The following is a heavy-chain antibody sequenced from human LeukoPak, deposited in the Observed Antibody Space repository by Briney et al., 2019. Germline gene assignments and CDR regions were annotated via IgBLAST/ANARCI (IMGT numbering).Heavy chain of an antibody. Sequence: VASVKVSCKASGGTFSSYAISWVRQAPGQGLEWMGGIIPIFGTANYAQKFQGRVAITADESTSTAYMELSSLRSEDTAVYYCASDVDTAMVGYWGQGTLVTVSS. CDR1: GGTFSSYA. D-gene: IGHD5-18*01. CDR3: ASDVDTAMVGY. V-gene: IGHV1-69*13. J-gene: IGHJ4*02. CDR2: IIPIFGTA.